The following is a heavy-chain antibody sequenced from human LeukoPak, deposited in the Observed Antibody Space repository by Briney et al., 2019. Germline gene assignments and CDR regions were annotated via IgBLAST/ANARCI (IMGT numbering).Heavy chain of an antibody. CDR3: ARDADYGGNLFDY. CDR1: GGSISSYY. V-gene: IGHV4-59*01. J-gene: IGHJ4*02. D-gene: IGHD4-23*01. Sequence: SETLSLTCTVSGGSISSYYWSWIRQPPGKGLEWIGYIYYSGSTNYNPSLKSRVTISVDTSKNQFSLELSSVTAADTAVYYCARDADYGGNLFDYWGQGTLVTVSS. CDR2: IYYSGST.